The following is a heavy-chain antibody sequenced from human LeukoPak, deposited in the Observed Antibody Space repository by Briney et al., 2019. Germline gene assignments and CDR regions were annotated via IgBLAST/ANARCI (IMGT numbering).Heavy chain of an antibody. D-gene: IGHD6-13*01. CDR3: AGAAAGTAIDS. J-gene: IGHJ4*02. Sequence: GESLKISCKGSGYGFSSYWIAWVRQMPGKGLEWMGIIYPGDSDIRYSPSFQGQFTISADKSISTAYLQWSSLKASDTAIYYCAGAAAGTAIDSWGQGTLVTVSS. CDR2: IYPGDSDI. CDR1: GYGFSSYW. V-gene: IGHV5-51*01.